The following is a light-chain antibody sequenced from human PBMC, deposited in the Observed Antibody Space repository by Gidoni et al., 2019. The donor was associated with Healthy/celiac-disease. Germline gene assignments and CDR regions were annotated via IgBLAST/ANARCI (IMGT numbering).Light chain of an antibody. CDR2: CAS. J-gene: IGKJ1*01. CDR3: QQYYSTPPT. V-gene: IGKV4-1*01. CDR1: QSVLYSSNNKNY. Sequence: DIVMTHSPDSLAVSLGESATINCKSSQSVLYSSNNKNYLPWYQQKPGQPPKLLIYCASTRESGVPERFSGSGSGTDFTLTISSLQAEDVAVYYCQQYYSTPPTFGQGTKVEIK.